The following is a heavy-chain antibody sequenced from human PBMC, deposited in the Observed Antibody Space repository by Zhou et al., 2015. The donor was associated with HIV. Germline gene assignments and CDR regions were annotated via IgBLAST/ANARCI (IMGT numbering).Heavy chain of an antibody. D-gene: IGHD3-22*01. CDR1: GGTFSSYA. Sequence: QVLLVQSGAEVKKPGSSVKVSCEASGGTFSSYAFTWVRQAPGQGLECMGGIIPLFRTEKYALKFQGRVTMTTDTSTSTGYMELRSLRSDDTATYFCARDDSSGYHSFDYWGQGTLVTVSS. J-gene: IGHJ4*02. CDR3: ARDDSSGYHSFDY. CDR2: IIPLFRTE. V-gene: IGHV1-69*06.